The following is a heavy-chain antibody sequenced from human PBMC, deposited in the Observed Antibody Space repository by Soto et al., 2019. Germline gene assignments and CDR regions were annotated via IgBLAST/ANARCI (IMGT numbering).Heavy chain of an antibody. V-gene: IGHV1-69*01. D-gene: IGHD3-3*02. Sequence: QVQLVQSGAEVKKPGSSVNVSCKASGGTFSSYAISWVRQAPGQGLAWMGGIIPIFGTANYAQKFQGRGTTTADESTSTANMKLSSLRSEDRAVYYCAREGPIASAGSCDYWGQGTLVTVSS. CDR2: IIPIFGTA. CDR1: GGTFSSYA. CDR3: AREGPIASAGSCDY. J-gene: IGHJ4*02.